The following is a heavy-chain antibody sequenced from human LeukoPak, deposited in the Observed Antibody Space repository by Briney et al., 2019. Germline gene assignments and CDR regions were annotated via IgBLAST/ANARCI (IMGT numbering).Heavy chain of an antibody. D-gene: IGHD2-2*01. J-gene: IGHJ4*02. CDR3: ARGVVVPAATDY. Sequence: SETLSLTCAVSGGSISSGGYSWSWIRQPPGKGLEWIGYIYYSGSTNYNPSLKSRVTISVDTSKNQFSLKLSSVTAADTAVYYCARGVVVPAATDYWGQGTLVTVSS. CDR2: IYYSGST. CDR1: GGSISSGGYS. V-gene: IGHV4-61*08.